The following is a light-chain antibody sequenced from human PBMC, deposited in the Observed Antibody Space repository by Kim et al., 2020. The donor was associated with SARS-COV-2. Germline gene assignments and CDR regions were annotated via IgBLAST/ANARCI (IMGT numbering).Light chain of an antibody. CDR3: HHLSSSPYYT. Sequence: SLGDRAPHSCRASRSMSAGYLTWYQPKPGQAPRLLMYSASTRATGIPDRFSGSESGTDFILTINRLEPEDSAFYYCHHLSSSPYYTFGQGTKLEI. CDR2: SAS. J-gene: IGKJ2*01. CDR1: RSMSAGY. V-gene: IGKV3-20*01.